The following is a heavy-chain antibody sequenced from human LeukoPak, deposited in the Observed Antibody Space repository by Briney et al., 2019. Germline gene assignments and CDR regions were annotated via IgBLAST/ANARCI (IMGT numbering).Heavy chain of an antibody. Sequence: GGSLRLSCAASGFTFSSYAMSWVRQAPGKGLEWVSAISGSGGITYYADSVKGRFTISRDNSKNTLYLQMNSLRAEDTAVYYCAKDGLYYDSSGYLFDYWGQGTLVTVSS. V-gene: IGHV3-23*01. CDR2: ISGSGGIT. CDR3: AKDGLYYDSSGYLFDY. CDR1: GFTFSSYA. D-gene: IGHD3-22*01. J-gene: IGHJ4*02.